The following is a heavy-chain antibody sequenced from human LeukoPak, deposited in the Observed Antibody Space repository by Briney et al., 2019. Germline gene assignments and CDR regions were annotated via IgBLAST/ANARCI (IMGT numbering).Heavy chain of an antibody. CDR2: IYYSGST. D-gene: IGHD6-13*01. J-gene: IGHJ5*02. CDR3: ARASSAGWWFDP. Sequence: SQTLSLTCTVSGGSISSGDYYWSWIRQPPGKGLEWIGYIYYSGSTYYNPSLKSRVTLSVDTSKNQFSLKLSSVTAADTAVYYCARASSAGWWFDPWGQGTLVTVSS. CDR1: GGSISSGDYY. V-gene: IGHV4-30-4*01.